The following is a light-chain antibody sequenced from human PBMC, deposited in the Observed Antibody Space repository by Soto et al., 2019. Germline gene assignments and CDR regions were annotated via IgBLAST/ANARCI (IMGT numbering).Light chain of an antibody. CDR3: CSYAGSSTWV. CDR2: EVN. Sequence: QSALTQPASVSGSPGQSITISCTGTSSDVGFYNHVSWYQQHPGKAPKLLIYEVNNRPSGVSHRFSGSKSGNTASLTISGLQAEDEADYYCCSYAGSSTWVFGGGTKLTVL. V-gene: IGLV2-23*02. CDR1: SSDVGFYNH. J-gene: IGLJ3*02.